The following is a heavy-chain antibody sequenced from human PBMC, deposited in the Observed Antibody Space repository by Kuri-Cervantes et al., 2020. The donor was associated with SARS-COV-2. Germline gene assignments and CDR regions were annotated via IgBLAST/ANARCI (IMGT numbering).Heavy chain of an antibody. V-gene: IGHV3-30*18. CDR1: GFTFSSYG. Sequence: GGSLRLSCAASGFTFSSYGMHWVRQAPGKGLEWVAVISYDGSNKYYADSVKGRFTISRDNSKNTLYLQMNSLRAEDTAVYYCAKDWDYGAWFDPWGQGTLVTVSS. J-gene: IGHJ5*02. CDR2: ISYDGSNK. CDR3: AKDWDYGAWFDP. D-gene: IGHD4-17*01.